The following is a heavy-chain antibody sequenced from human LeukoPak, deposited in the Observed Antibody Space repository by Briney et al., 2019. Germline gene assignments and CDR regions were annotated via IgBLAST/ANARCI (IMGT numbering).Heavy chain of an antibody. CDR3: ARGRAAAFDN. J-gene: IGHJ4*02. CDR1: GFTFSNYW. D-gene: IGHD6-13*01. Sequence: GGSLRLSCAASGFTFSNYWMCWVRQAPGKGLEWVANINEGGSEGYYVDSVKGRFTISRDNAENSLYLQMNSLRGEDTAVYYCARGRAAAFDNWGQGTLVTVSS. V-gene: IGHV3-7*03. CDR2: INEGGSEG.